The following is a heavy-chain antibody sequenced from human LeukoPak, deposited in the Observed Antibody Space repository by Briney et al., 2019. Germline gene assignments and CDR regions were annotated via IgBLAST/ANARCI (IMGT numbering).Heavy chain of an antibody. CDR2: ISAHNGNT. Sequence: AASVKVSCKASGYSFTNYGIIWVRQTPGQGLQWMGWISAHNGNTNYAQKLQGRVTLTTDTPTSTVYMELRSLTSDDTAVYYCARAETTLLLNYWGQGTLVTVSS. D-gene: IGHD4-11*01. V-gene: IGHV1-18*01. J-gene: IGHJ4*02. CDR1: GYSFTNYG. CDR3: ARAETTLLLNY.